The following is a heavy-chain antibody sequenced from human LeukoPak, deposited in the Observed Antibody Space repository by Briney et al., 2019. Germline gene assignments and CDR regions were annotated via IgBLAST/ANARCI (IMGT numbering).Heavy chain of an antibody. D-gene: IGHD3-22*01. V-gene: IGHV3-64D*06. CDR1: GFSFRTYA. Sequence: GGSLRLSCSASGFSFRTYAMHWPRQAPGKGLEYLSAINDNGVTTYYADSVKGRFIISRDNSKNTLYLQMSSLRAGDTAVYYCEKDDVYYYRSGGYPHWGQGTLVTVSS. CDR3: EKDDVYYYRSGGYPH. CDR2: INDNGVTT. J-gene: IGHJ1*01.